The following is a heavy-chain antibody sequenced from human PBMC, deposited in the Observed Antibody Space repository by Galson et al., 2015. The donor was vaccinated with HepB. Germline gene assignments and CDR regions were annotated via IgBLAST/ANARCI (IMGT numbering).Heavy chain of an antibody. CDR3: ARGWGDYGDYISYGMDV. CDR2: MNPYSGST. V-gene: IGHV1-8*01. D-gene: IGHD4-17*01. J-gene: IGHJ6*02. Sequence: SVTVSCKASGSTFIDYDINWVRQATGQGLEWMGWMNPYSGSTGYAQNFQGRVTMTRDTAIGTAYMELSSLRSEDTAVYYCARGWGDYGDYISYGMDVWGQGTTVTVFS. CDR1: GSTFIDYD.